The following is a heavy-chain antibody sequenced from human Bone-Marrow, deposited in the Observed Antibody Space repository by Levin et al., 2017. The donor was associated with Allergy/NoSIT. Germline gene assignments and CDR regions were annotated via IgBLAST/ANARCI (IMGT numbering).Heavy chain of an antibody. J-gene: IGHJ4*02. D-gene: IGHD3-10*01. CDR1: GGSLSGYY. V-gene: IGHV4-34*01. Sequence: SETLSLTCGVYGGSLSGYYWSWIRQTPGKGLEWIGEINQSGSTHYNPSLQSRLTISVDTSMNQFSLKLTTVTAADTAVYYCARGRGGYYYGLGTFSSYFDYWGQGRLVTVSS. CDR2: INQSGST. CDR3: ARGRGGYYYGLGTFSSYFDY.